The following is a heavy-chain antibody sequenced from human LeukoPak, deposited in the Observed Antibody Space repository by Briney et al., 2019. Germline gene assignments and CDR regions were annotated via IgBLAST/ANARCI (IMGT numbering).Heavy chain of an antibody. V-gene: IGHV1-58*02. Sequence: SVKVSCKASGFTFTSSAMQWVRQARGQRLEWIGWIVVGSGNTNYAQKFQERVTITRDMSTSTAYMELSGLRSEDTAVYYCAAYDILTGEDGAFDIWGQGTMVTVSS. J-gene: IGHJ3*02. CDR3: AAYDILTGEDGAFDI. D-gene: IGHD3-9*01. CDR1: GFTFTSSA. CDR2: IVVGSGNT.